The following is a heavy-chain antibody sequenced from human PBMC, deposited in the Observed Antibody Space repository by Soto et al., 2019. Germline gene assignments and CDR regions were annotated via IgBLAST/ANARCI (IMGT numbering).Heavy chain of an antibody. CDR2: IYYSGST. CDR3: ARTLDDAFWSGFFWFDP. V-gene: IGHV4-59*01. J-gene: IGHJ5*02. CDR1: GGSISSYY. Sequence: QVQLQESGPGLVKPSETLSLTCTVSGGSISSYYWCWIRQPPGKGLEWLGYIYYSGSTNYNPSLKSRVSISVDTSKNLFSLKLSSVPAADTAVYYCARTLDDAFWSGFFWFDPWGQGTLVTVSS. D-gene: IGHD3-3*01.